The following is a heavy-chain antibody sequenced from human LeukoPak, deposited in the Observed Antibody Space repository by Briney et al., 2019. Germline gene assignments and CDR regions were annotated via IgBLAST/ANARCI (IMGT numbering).Heavy chain of an antibody. J-gene: IGHJ5*02. V-gene: IGHV1-69*05. CDR1: GGTFSSYA. CDR3: CRNDGNWFDP. Sequence: EASVKVSCKASGGTFSSYAISWVRQAPGQGLEWMGGNIPIFGTANYAQKFQGRVTITTDESTSTAYMELSSLRSEDTAVYYCCRNDGNWFDPWGQGTLVTVSS. CDR2: NIPIFGTA. D-gene: IGHD1-1*01.